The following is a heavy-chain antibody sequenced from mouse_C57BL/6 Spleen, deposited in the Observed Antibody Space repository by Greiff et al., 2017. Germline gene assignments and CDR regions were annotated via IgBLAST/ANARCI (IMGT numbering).Heavy chain of an antibody. CDR2: INPGSGGT. Sequence: QVQLQQSGAELVRPGTSVKVSCKASGYAFTNYLIEWVKQRPGQGLEWIGVINPGSGGTIYNEKFKGKATLTADKSSSTAYMQLSSLTSEDSAVYFCARKSLYGRGYFDVWGTGTTVTVSS. V-gene: IGHV1-54*01. CDR1: GYAFTNYL. D-gene: IGHD2-1*01. J-gene: IGHJ1*03. CDR3: ARKSLYGRGYFDV.